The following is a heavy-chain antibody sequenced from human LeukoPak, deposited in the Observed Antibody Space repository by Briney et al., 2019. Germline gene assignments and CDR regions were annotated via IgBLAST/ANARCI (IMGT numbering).Heavy chain of an antibody. J-gene: IGHJ4*02. CDR3: ARSQYYLDS. CDR2: ISSSSSDR. CDR1: GFTFIDYY. V-gene: IGHV3-11*06. Sequence: GGSLRLSCAASGFTFIDYYMSWICQVPGKGLEWVSYISSSSSDRNYADSVKGRFTISRDNAKNSLYLQMNSLRAEDTAVYFCARSQYYLDSWGQGTLVTVSS.